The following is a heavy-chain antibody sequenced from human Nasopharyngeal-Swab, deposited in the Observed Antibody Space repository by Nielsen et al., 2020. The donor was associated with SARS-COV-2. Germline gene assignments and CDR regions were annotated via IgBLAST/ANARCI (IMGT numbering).Heavy chain of an antibody. V-gene: IGHV3-30-3*01. D-gene: IGHD6-19*01. Sequence: GGSLRLSCAASGFTFSSYAMNWVRQAPGKGLEWVAVISYDGSNKYYADSVKGRFTISRDNSKNTLYLQMNSLRAEDTAVYYCARDGAVAGTSYFDYWGQGTLVTVSS. CDR1: GFTFSSYA. CDR2: ISYDGSNK. CDR3: ARDGAVAGTSYFDY. J-gene: IGHJ4*02.